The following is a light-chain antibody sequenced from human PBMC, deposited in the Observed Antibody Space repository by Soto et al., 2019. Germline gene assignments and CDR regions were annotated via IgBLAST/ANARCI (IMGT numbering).Light chain of an antibody. CDR2: DAS. CDR1: QDTSNY. CDR3: QQYDSLPRR. J-gene: IGKJ1*01. Sequence: DIQMTQSPSSLSASVGDRVTITCQASQDTSNYLNWYQQKPGKAPKLLIYDASNLETGVPSRFSGSXSGTDFNLTITSLQPEDIATYSCQQYDSLPRRFAPGTKVDIK. V-gene: IGKV1-33*01.